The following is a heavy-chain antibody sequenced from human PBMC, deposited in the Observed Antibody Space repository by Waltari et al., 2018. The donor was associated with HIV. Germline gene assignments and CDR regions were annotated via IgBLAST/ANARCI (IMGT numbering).Heavy chain of an antibody. J-gene: IGHJ4*02. Sequence: QVQLVQSGAAVQKPGSSVKVSCKASGGPFSSYATIWVRQAPGQGLEWMGGIIPIFGTANYAQKFQGRVTITADESTSTAYMELSSLRSEDTAVYYCARVGSGSADYWGQGTLVTVSS. CDR2: IIPIFGTA. CDR3: ARVGSGSADY. CDR1: GGPFSSYA. V-gene: IGHV1-69*01. D-gene: IGHD3-10*01.